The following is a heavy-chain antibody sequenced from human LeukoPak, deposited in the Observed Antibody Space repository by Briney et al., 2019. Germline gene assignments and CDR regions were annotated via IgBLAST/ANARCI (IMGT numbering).Heavy chain of an antibody. V-gene: IGHV3-66*02. CDR1: GFTVSTTL. D-gene: IGHD5-18*01. CDR3: ARASGNTYHYVSGGGAFDI. CDR2: IYDDGRT. J-gene: IGHJ3*02. Sequence: GGSLRLSCTVSGFTVSTTLMDWVRQAPGKGLEWVSLIYDDGRTVYGDSVRGRFTISRDTSKNMVYLQMNSLKVEDSAIYYCARASGNTYHYVSGGGAFDIWGQGTMVTVSS.